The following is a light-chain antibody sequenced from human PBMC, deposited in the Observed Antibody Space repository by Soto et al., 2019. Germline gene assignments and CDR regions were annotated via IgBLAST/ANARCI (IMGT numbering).Light chain of an antibody. CDR3: QQYGGSST. Sequence: EIVLTQSPGTLSLSPVERATPSCRASQSVSSNQLAWYQQKPGQAPSLLIYGASSRATGVPDRFSGSGSGTDFTLTISRLEPEDYAVYFCQQYGGSSTFGQGTKVDIK. CDR1: QSVSSNQ. V-gene: IGKV3-20*01. J-gene: IGKJ1*01. CDR2: GAS.